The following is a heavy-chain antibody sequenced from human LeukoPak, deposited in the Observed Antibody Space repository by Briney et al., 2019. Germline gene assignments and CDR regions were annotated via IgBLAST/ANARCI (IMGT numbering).Heavy chain of an antibody. Sequence: GASVKVSCKASGYTFTSYAMHWVRQAPGQRLEWMGWINAGNGNTKYSQKFQGRVTITRDTSVSTAYMELSSLRSEDTAVYYCARMWSTATSGWNWFDPWGQGTLVTVSS. CDR1: GYTFTSYA. J-gene: IGHJ5*02. D-gene: IGHD6-13*01. V-gene: IGHV1-3*01. CDR2: INAGNGNT. CDR3: ARMWSTATSGWNWFDP.